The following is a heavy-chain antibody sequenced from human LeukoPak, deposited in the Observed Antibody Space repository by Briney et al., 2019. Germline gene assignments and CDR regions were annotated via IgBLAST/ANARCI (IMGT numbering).Heavy chain of an antibody. D-gene: IGHD4-17*01. Sequence: ASVKVSCKASGYTFTSYGISWVRQAPGQGLEWMGWISAYNGNTNYAQKLQGRVTMTTDTSTSTAYMELRSLRSDDTAVYYCAREIPNYGDHAPFDPWGQGTLVTVSS. V-gene: IGHV1-18*01. CDR2: ISAYNGNT. CDR1: GYTFTSYG. J-gene: IGHJ5*02. CDR3: AREIPNYGDHAPFDP.